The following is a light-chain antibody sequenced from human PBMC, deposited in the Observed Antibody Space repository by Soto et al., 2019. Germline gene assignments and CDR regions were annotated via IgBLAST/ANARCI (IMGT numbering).Light chain of an antibody. CDR1: QSISSW. J-gene: IGKJ1*01. V-gene: IGKV1-5*01. CDR2: DAS. CDR3: QQYNSYPWT. Sequence: DIQMTQFPSTLSASVGDRVTITCRASQSISSWLAWYQQKPGKAPKLLIYDASSLERRVTSRFSGSGSGTEFTLTITSLHPDDFATYYCQQYNSYPWTFGQGTNVDIK.